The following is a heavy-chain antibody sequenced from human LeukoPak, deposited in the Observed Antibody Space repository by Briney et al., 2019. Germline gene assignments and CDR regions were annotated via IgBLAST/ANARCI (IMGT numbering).Heavy chain of an antibody. V-gene: IGHV3-7*01. Sequence: GGSLRLSCAASGFTFSSYWMSWVRQAPGKGLEWVANIKQDGSEKYYVDSVKGRFTISRDNAKNSLYLQMNSLRVEDTAVYYCARVGGNTGRYYDFWSGSRKDAFDIWGQGTMVTVSS. CDR2: IKQDGSEK. CDR3: ARVGGNTGRYYDFWSGSRKDAFDI. J-gene: IGHJ3*02. D-gene: IGHD3-3*01. CDR1: GFTFSSYW.